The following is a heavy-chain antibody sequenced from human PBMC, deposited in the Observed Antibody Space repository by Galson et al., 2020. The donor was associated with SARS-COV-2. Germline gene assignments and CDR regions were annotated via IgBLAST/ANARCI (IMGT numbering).Heavy chain of an antibody. D-gene: IGHD3-16*01. Sequence: GGSLRLSCEASGFTFYTYAMTWVRQAPGKGLEWVSSISGSGDRTYYADSVKGRFTTSRDSSKNTLYLQMNSLRAEDTAVYYCAKVTRMITFGGVMDWGRGTLVTVSS. CDR1: GFTFYTYA. CDR2: ISGSGDRT. CDR3: AKVTRMITFGGVMD. V-gene: IGHV3-23*01. J-gene: IGHJ4*02.